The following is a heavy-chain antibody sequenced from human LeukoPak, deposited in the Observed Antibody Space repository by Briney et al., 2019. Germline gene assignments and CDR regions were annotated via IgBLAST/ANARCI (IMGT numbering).Heavy chain of an antibody. CDR1: GYIFVSYY. D-gene: IGHD6-13*01. Sequence: ASVKVSCKASGYIFVSYYINWVRQAPGQGLEWMGWINPNSGGTNYAQKFQGRVTMTRDTSISTAYMELSRLRSDDTAVYYCARGEEQQLVPDQVYWGQGTLVTVSS. CDR3: ARGEEQQLVPDQVY. V-gene: IGHV1-2*02. J-gene: IGHJ4*02. CDR2: INPNSGGT.